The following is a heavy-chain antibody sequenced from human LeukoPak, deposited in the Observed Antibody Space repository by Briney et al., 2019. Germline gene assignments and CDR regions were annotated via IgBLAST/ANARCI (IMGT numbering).Heavy chain of an antibody. CDR1: GYTFTGYY. Sequence: ASVKVSCTASGYTFTGYYMHWVRQAPGQGLEWMGWINPNSGGTNYAQKFQGWVTMTRDTSISTAYMELSRLRSDDTAVYYCARERMELWFGEADYYGMDVWGQGTTVTVSS. J-gene: IGHJ6*02. D-gene: IGHD3-10*01. V-gene: IGHV1-2*04. CDR3: ARERMELWFGEADYYGMDV. CDR2: INPNSGGT.